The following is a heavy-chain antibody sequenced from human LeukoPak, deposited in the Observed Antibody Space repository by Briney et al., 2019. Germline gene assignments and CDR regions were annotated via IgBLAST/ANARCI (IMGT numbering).Heavy chain of an antibody. CDR1: GFTFSSYV. V-gene: IGHV3-23*01. D-gene: IGHD3-10*01. J-gene: IGHJ4*02. CDR3: AKDRVHYYGSGSYYSY. CDR2: ISGSGGST. Sequence: GGSLRLSCAASGFTFSSYVMSWVRQAPGKGLEWVSAISGSGGSTYYADSVKGRFTISRDNPKNTLYLQMNSLRAEDTAVYYCAKDRVHYYGSGSYYSYWGQGTLVTVSS.